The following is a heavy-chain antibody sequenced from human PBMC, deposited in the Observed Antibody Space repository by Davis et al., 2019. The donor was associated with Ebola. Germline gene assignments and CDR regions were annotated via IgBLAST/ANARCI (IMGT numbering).Heavy chain of an antibody. CDR2: FSYGDNT. Sequence: MPSETLSLTCTVSGASISSRSYYWGWIRQPPGKGLEWVGSFSYGDNTHYYNPSLKSRVTISVDTSKNQFSLKLSSVTAADTAVYYCARIVMTTVTEFDYWGQGTLVTVSS. J-gene: IGHJ4*02. CDR1: GASISSRSYY. CDR3: ARIVMTTVTEFDY. D-gene: IGHD4-17*01. V-gene: IGHV4-39*01.